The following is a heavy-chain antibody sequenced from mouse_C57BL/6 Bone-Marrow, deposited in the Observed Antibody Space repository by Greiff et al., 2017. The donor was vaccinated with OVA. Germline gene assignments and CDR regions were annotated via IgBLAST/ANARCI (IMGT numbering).Heavy chain of an antibody. CDR1: GYTFTGYW. V-gene: IGHV1-9*01. CDR3: ARRFYYYGSSHWYFDV. CDR2: IFPGSGST. J-gene: IGHJ1*03. D-gene: IGHD1-1*01. Sequence: QVQLQQSGAELMKPGASVKLSCKATGYTFTGYWIEWVKQRPGHGLEWIGEIFPGSGSTNYNEKFKGKATFTADTSSNTAYMQLISLTTEDSAIYYCARRFYYYGSSHWYFDVWGTGTTVTVSS.